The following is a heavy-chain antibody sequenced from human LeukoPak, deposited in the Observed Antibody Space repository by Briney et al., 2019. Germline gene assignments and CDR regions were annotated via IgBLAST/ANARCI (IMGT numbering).Heavy chain of an antibody. CDR1: GFTFSSYG. CDR2: IWYDGSNK. J-gene: IGHJ4*02. D-gene: IGHD3-22*01. Sequence: GGSLRLSCAASGFTFSSYGILWVRQAPGKGLEWVAVIWYDGSNKYYADSVKGRFTISRDQSKNTVYLQMNSLRADDTAVYFCAKRGVVIRVILVGFHKEAYYFDSWGQGALVTVSS. V-gene: IGHV3-33*03. CDR3: AKRGVVIRVILVGFHKEAYYFDS.